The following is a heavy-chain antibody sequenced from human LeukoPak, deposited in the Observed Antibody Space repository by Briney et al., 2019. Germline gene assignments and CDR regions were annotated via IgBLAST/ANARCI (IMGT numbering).Heavy chain of an antibody. Sequence: SETLSLTCTVSGGSITSYYWSWIRQPAGKGLEWIGRIYTSGSTNYNPSLKSRVTMSVDTSKTQFSLKLSSVTAADTAVYYCERAIAAAGTGFDYWGQGTLVTVSS. D-gene: IGHD6-13*01. CDR1: GGSITSYY. J-gene: IGHJ4*02. V-gene: IGHV4-4*07. CDR3: ERAIAAAGTGFDY. CDR2: IYTSGST.